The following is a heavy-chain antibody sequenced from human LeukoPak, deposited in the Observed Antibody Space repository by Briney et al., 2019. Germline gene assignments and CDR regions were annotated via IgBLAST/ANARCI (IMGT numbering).Heavy chain of an antibody. Sequence: SETLSLTCTVSGGSISSSSYYWGWIRQPPGKGLEWIGSIYYSGSTYYNPSLKSRVTISVDTSKNQFSLKLSPVTAADTAVYYCARRSSELDAFDIWGQGTMVTVSS. D-gene: IGHD6-25*01. CDR3: ARRSSELDAFDI. J-gene: IGHJ3*02. V-gene: IGHV4-39*01. CDR1: GGSISSSSYY. CDR2: IYYSGST.